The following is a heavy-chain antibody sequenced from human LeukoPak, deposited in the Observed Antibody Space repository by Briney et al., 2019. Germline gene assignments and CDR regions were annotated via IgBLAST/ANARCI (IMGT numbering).Heavy chain of an antibody. J-gene: IGHJ6*02. D-gene: IGHD2-8*02. CDR1: GFTFSSYS. Sequence: GGSLRLSCAASGFTFSSYSMSWVRQAPGKGLEWVSVIYSGGSTYYADSVKGRFTISRDSSKNTLYLQMNSLRAEDTAMYYCARDRNTGYGMDVWGQGTTVTVSS. CDR3: ARDRNTGYGMDV. CDR2: IYSGGST. V-gene: IGHV3-53*01.